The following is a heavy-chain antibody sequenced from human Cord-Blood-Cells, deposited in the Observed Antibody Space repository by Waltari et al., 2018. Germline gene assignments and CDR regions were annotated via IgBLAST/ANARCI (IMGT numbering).Heavy chain of an antibody. CDR2: IKQDGSEK. D-gene: IGHD2-15*01. CDR1: GFTFSSYW. J-gene: IGHJ3*02. V-gene: IGHV3-7*04. CDR3: ARGYSRDAFDI. Sequence: LVESGGGLVQPRGSLRLSCAASGFTFSSYWMSWVRQAPGKGLEWVANIKQDGSEKYYVDSVKGRFTISRDNAKNSLYLQMNSLRAEDTAVYYCARGYSRDAFDIWGQGTMVTVSS.